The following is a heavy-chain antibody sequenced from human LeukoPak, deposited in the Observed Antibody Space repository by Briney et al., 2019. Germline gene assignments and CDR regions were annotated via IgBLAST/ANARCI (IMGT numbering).Heavy chain of an antibody. D-gene: IGHD6-19*01. Sequence: SETLSLTCTVSGDSISDYYWTWIRQPAGKGLEWIGRIYTGGKTNYNPSLKSQVTMSVDTSKKQLSLRLSSVTAADTAVYYCARSSRAVPSSALFRYYFYTMDVWGQGTTVTVSS. CDR2: IYTGGKT. V-gene: IGHV4-4*07. J-gene: IGHJ6*02. CDR1: GDSISDYY. CDR3: ARSSRAVPSSALFRYYFYTMDV.